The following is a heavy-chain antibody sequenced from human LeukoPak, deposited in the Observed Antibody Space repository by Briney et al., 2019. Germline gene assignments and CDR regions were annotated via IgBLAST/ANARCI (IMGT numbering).Heavy chain of an antibody. CDR1: GYTFTGYY. CDR3: ARYCSGGSCEAFDY. D-gene: IGHD2-15*01. CDR2: INPNSGGT. Sequence: ASVKVSCKASGYTFTGYYMHWVRQAPGQGLEWMGRINPNSGGTNYAQKFQGRVTTTRDTSISTAYMELSRLRSDDTAVYYCARYCSGGSCEAFDYWGQGTLVTVSS. V-gene: IGHV1-2*06. J-gene: IGHJ4*02.